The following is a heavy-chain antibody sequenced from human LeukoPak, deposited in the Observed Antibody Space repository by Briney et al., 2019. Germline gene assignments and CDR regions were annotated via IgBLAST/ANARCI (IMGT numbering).Heavy chain of an antibody. V-gene: IGHV4-39*01. CDR3: ARHPRTRRSPWFDP. J-gene: IGHJ5*02. CDR2: MYYSGST. CDR1: GGSISSSGYY. D-gene: IGHD3/OR15-3a*01. Sequence: PSETLSLTCTVSGGSISSSGYYWGWIRQPPGKGLEWIGSMYYSGSTYYNPSLKSRVTISVDTSKNQFSLKLSSVTAADTAVYYCARHPRTRRSPWFDPWGQGTLVTVSS.